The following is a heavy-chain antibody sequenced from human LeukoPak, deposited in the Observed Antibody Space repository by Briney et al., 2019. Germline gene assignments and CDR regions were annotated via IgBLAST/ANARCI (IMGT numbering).Heavy chain of an antibody. V-gene: IGHV4-61*08. CDR1: GDSFKRGGLD. J-gene: IGHJ4*02. Sequence: SETLYLTCTLSGDSFKRGGLDWGWIRQRPGKRPEWIGDIFHTGKTNYNPSLRSRVTISLDTSKSQFSLRLTSMTAADTAVYYCARIFDSWGQGILVTVSS. CDR2: IFHTGKT. CDR3: ARIFDS.